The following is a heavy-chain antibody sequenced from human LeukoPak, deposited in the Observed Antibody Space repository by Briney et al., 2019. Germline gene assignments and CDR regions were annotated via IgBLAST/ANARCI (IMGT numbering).Heavy chain of an antibody. CDR3: ARVESIIAAAGTDRFDP. D-gene: IGHD6-13*01. CDR2: ISAYNGNT. J-gene: IGHJ5*02. Sequence: GASVKVSCKASGYTFTSYGISWVRQAPGQGLEWMGWISAYNGNTNYAQKLQGRVTMTTDTSTSTAYMELRSLRSDDTAVYYCARVESIIAAAGTDRFDPWGQGTLVTVSS. V-gene: IGHV1-18*01. CDR1: GYTFTSYG.